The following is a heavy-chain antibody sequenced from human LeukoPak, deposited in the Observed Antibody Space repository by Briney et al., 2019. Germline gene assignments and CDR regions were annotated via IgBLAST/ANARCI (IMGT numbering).Heavy chain of an antibody. CDR3: ARELSPYGSGTSSSFRY. D-gene: IGHD3-10*01. J-gene: IGHJ4*02. CDR1: GFTLSSYG. Sequence: PGGSLRLSCEASGFTLSSYGIHWVRQGPGKGLEWVGFVSHDGTKDYYGDSVTGRFTISRDNAGNMVDLQMNSLISADTAVYFCARELSPYGSGTSSSFRYWGQGALVIVSS. V-gene: IGHV3-30*03. CDR2: VSHDGTKD.